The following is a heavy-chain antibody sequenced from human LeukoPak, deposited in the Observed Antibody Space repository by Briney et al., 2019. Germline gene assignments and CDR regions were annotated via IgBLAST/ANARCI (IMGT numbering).Heavy chain of an antibody. V-gene: IGHV4-34*01. CDR3: ARKVRGVKMDV. J-gene: IGHJ6*02. D-gene: IGHD3-10*01. Sequence: SETLSLTCAVYGGSFSGYYWSWIRPPPGKGLAWIGEINHSGSTNYNPSLKSRVTISVDTSKNQFSLKLSSVTAADTAVYYCARKVRGVKMDVWGQGTTVTVSS. CDR1: GGSFSGYY. CDR2: INHSGST.